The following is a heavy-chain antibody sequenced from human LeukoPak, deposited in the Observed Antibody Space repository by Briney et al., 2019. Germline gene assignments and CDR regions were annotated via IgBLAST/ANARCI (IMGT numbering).Heavy chain of an antibody. D-gene: IGHD1-26*01. CDR2: IYHSGST. V-gene: IGHV4-38-2*02. CDR3: ARHVVAEGTGGTGAY. Sequence: SETLSLTCTVSGYSIGSGYYWGWIRQPPGKGLEWVGNIYHSGSTYYNPSLKSRVTISVDTSKNQFSLKLNSVTAADTAVYYCARHVVAEGTGGTGAYWGQGTLVTVAS. J-gene: IGHJ4*02. CDR1: GYSIGSGYY.